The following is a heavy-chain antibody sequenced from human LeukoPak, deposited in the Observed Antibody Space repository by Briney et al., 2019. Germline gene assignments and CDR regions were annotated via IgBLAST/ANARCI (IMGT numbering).Heavy chain of an antibody. D-gene: IGHD4-11*01. CDR2: MNPNSGNT. J-gene: IGHJ6*03. Sequence: GASVKVSCKASGYTFTSYDINWVRQATGQGLEWMGWMNPNSGNTGYAQKFQGRVTMTRNTSISTAYMELSSLRSEDTAAYYCARDYSNYFYYYMDVWGKGTTVTVSS. CDR3: ARDYSNYFYYYMDV. CDR1: GYTFTSYD. V-gene: IGHV1-8*01.